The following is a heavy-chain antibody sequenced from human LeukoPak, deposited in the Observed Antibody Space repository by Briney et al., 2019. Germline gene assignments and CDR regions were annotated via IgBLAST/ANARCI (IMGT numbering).Heavy chain of an antibody. CDR1: GGSISSYY. J-gene: IGHJ4*02. V-gene: IGHV4-59*12. CDR2: IYYSGST. D-gene: IGHD6-19*01. Sequence: PSETLSLTCTVPGGSISSYYWSLIRQPPGKGLEWIGYIYYSGSTNYNPSLKSRVTISVDTSKNQFSLKLSSVTAADTAVYYCAREVPQWRNKPYFDYWGQGTLVTVSS. CDR3: AREVPQWRNKPYFDY.